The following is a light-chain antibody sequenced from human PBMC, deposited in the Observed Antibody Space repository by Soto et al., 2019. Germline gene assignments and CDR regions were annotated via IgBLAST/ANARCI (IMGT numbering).Light chain of an antibody. CDR2: DAS. V-gene: IGKV3-11*01. J-gene: IGKJ4*01. CDR1: QSVSSY. CDR3: QQRSNWPRLT. Sequence: EIVLTQSPATLSLSPWERSTLSFRASQSVSSYLAWYQQKPGQAPRLLIYDASNRATGIPARFSGSGSGTDFTLTISSLEPEDFAVYYCQQRSNWPRLTFGGGTKVDIK.